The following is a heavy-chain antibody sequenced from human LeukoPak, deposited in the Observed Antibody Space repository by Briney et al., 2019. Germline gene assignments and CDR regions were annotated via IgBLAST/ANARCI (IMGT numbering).Heavy chain of an antibody. CDR1: GYTFTSYG. Sequence: SVKVSCTASGYTFTSYGISWVRQAPGQGLEWMGGIIPIFGTANYAQKFQGRVTMTRDMSTSTVYMELSSLRSEDTAVYYCARGPGEGGSSGYYYGKPEDPAEYYFDYWGQGTLVTVSS. D-gene: IGHD3-22*01. V-gene: IGHV1-69*05. CDR3: ARGPGEGGSSGYYYGKPEDPAEYYFDY. CDR2: IIPIFGTA. J-gene: IGHJ4*02.